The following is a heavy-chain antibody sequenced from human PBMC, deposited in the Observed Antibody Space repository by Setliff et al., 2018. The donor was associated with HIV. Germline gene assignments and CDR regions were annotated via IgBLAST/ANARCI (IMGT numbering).Heavy chain of an antibody. V-gene: IGHV3-21*01. J-gene: IGHJ6*03. CDR3: ARGWSLLYYDFWSGPNYYYMDV. CDR1: GFTFSNYS. Sequence: GGSLRLSCAASGFTFSNYSMNWVRQAPGKGLEWVSSISRSSSYIYYADSVKGRFTISRDNAKNSLYLQMNSLRAEDTAVYYCARGWSLLYYDFWSGPNYYYMDVWGKGTTVTVSS. D-gene: IGHD3-3*01. CDR2: ISRSSSYI.